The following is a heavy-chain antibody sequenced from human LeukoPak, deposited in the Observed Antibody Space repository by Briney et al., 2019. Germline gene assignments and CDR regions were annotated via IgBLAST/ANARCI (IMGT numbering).Heavy chain of an antibody. CDR1: GFTFSSYW. CDR3: ARVGRYSSGRDWYFDL. D-gene: IGHD6-19*01. V-gene: IGHV3-7*01. J-gene: IGHJ2*01. CDR2: IKQDGSEK. Sequence: GGSLRLSCAASGFTFSSYWMSWVRQAPGKGLEWVANIKQDGSEKYYVDSVKGRFTISRDNAKNSLYLQMNSLRAEDTAVYYCARVGRYSSGRDWYFDLWGRGTLVTVSS.